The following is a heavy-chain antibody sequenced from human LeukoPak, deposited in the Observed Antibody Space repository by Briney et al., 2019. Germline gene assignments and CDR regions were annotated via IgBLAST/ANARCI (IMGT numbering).Heavy chain of an antibody. CDR3: ARGGAARPDI. J-gene: IGHJ3*02. CDR1: GFTFSGYE. D-gene: IGHD6-6*01. CDR2: ISSSGSTI. Sequence: PGGSLRLSCAASGFTFSGYEMNWVSQAPGKWLEWVSYISSSGSTIYYADSVKGRFTISRDNAKNSLYLQLNSLRAEDTALYYCARGGAARPDIWGQGTMVVVSS. V-gene: IGHV3-48*03.